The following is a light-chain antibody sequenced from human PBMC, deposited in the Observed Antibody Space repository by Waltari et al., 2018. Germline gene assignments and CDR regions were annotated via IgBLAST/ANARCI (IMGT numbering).Light chain of an antibody. J-gene: IGKJ2*01. Sequence: DIQMTQSPSTLSASVGDRVTITCRASQSISSWLAWYQQKPGKAPKLLIYKASILERGVPSRFSGSGSGTEFTLTISSLQPDDFSTYYCQQYESSYTFGQGTKLETK. CDR1: QSISSW. CDR3: QQYESSYT. CDR2: KAS. V-gene: IGKV1-5*03.